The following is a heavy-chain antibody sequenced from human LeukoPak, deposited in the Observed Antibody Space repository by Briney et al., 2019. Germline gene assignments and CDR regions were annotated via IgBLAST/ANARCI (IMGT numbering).Heavy chain of an antibody. CDR2: IYYSGST. V-gene: IGHV4-30-4*01. CDR1: GGSISSGDYY. J-gene: IGHJ4*02. Sequence: SETLSLTCTVSGGSISSGDYYWSWIRQPPGKGLGWIGYIYYSGSTYYNPSLKSRVTISVDTSKNQFSLKLSSVTAADTAVYYCARVDYGDFVFDYWGQGTLVTVSS. D-gene: IGHD4-17*01. CDR3: ARVDYGDFVFDY.